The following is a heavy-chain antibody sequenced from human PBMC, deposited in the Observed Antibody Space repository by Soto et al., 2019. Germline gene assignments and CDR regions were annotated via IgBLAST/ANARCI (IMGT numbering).Heavy chain of an antibody. J-gene: IGHJ4*02. V-gene: IGHV6-1*01. Sequence: SQTLSLTCAISGDSVSSNSAAWNWIRQSPSRGLEWLGRTYYRSKWYNDYAVSVKSRITINPDTSKNQFSLQLNSVTPEDTAVYYCARESRTDDDYFDSSGWYYFDYWGQGTLVTVSS. CDR3: ARESRTDDDYFDSSGWYYFDY. CDR1: GDSVSSNSAA. D-gene: IGHD6-19*01. CDR2: TYYRSKWYN.